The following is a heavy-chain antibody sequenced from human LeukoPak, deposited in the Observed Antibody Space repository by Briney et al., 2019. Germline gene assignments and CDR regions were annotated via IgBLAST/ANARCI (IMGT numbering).Heavy chain of an antibody. CDR1: GVSISPYY. J-gene: IGHJ3*01. Sequence: SETLSLTCAVSGVSISPYYWAWIRQPPGKGLEWIGYIHTSGSNNQYPSLKSRVTIPVDKSKNHFSLRLTSVTAADTAVYYCARLSAAVHLGAFDLWGQGTMVTVSS. V-gene: IGHV4-4*09. D-gene: IGHD3-3*01. CDR3: ARLSAAVHLGAFDL. CDR2: IHTSGSN.